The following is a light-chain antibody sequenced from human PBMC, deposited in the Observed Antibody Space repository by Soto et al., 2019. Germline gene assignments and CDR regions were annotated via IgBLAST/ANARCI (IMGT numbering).Light chain of an antibody. J-gene: IGLJ1*01. Sequence: QSALTQPASVSGSPGQSITISCTGTSSDVGGYKYVSWYQQHPGKGPKLMIYEVRNRPSGVSNRFSGSKSGNTASLTISGLQAEDEADYYCSSYTSSRTPYVFGTGTKLTVL. CDR3: SSYTSSRTPYV. V-gene: IGLV2-14*01. CDR2: EVR. CDR1: SSDVGGYKY.